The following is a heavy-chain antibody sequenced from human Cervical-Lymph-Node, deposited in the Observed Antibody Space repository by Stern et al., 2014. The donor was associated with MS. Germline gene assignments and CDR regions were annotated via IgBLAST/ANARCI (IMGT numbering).Heavy chain of an antibody. Sequence: EESGPTLVKPTQTLTLTCTFSGFSLSASGVSVGWIRQPPGKALEWLALISWDDDKRYSPSLKSRLTITKDTSKNQVVLTMTNMDPVDTATFYCARGNSTGYYRDWFDPWGQGTLVTVSS. J-gene: IGHJ5*02. CDR1: GFSLSASGVS. V-gene: IGHV2-5*02. CDR2: ISWDDDK. D-gene: IGHD6-19*01. CDR3: ARGNSTGYYRDWFDP.